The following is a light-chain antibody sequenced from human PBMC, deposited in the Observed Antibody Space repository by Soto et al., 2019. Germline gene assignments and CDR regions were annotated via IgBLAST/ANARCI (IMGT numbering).Light chain of an antibody. CDR3: QHRRNWPLT. V-gene: IGKV3-11*01. Sequence: EIALTQSPAILSLSPGDRATLSCRASQSVNSYLAWYQQRPGQAPRLLIYDASNRATGIPARFSGSGSGTDFTLTISSLEPEDSAPYYCQHRRNWPLTFGGGTRVEIK. J-gene: IGKJ4*01. CDR1: QSVNSY. CDR2: DAS.